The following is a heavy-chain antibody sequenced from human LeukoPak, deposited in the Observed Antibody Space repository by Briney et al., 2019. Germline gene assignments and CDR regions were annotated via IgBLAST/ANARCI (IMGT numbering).Heavy chain of an antibody. CDR1: GYSFTSYW. J-gene: IGHJ4*02. CDR3: ARHRGEYDSSGSLDY. D-gene: IGHD3-22*01. Sequence: GESLKISCKGSGYSFTSYWIGWVRQMPGKGLDWMGIIYPGDSDTRYSPSFQGQVNISADTSISPAYLQWTSLKASDTAMYYCARHRGEYDSSGSLDYWGQGTLVTVSS. CDR2: IYPGDSDT. V-gene: IGHV5-51*01.